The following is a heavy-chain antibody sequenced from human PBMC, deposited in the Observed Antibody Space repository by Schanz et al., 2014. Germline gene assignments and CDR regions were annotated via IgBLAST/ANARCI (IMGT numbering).Heavy chain of an antibody. Sequence: EVQLLDSGGGLVQPGGSLRLSCAASGFTFSNYAMSWVRQAPGKGLEWLSYIATSSSTRHYADSVKGRVTISRDNAKNSVSLQMRRLRVEDTAVYYCASGVHVSSLQKGLQFWGRGTLXIVSS. CDR3: ASGVHVSSLQKGLQF. CDR2: IATSSSTR. J-gene: IGHJ1*01. D-gene: IGHD3-10*01. V-gene: IGHV3-48*01. CDR1: GFTFSNYA.